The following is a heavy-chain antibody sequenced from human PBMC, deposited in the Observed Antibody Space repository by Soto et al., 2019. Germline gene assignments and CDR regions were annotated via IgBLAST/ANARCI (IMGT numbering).Heavy chain of an antibody. V-gene: IGHV1-18*01. D-gene: IGHD3-22*01. CDR1: GYTFTSYG. J-gene: IGHJ6*02. Sequence: ASVKVSCKASGYTFTSYGISWVRQAPGQGLERMGWINVYNGNTNYAQKLQGRVTMTTDTSTSIAYMELRCLRSDDTAVYYCARENSFDSDYYDSSGYRFYYYYGMDVWGQGTTVTVS. CDR2: INVYNGNT. CDR3: ARENSFDSDYYDSSGYRFYYYYGMDV.